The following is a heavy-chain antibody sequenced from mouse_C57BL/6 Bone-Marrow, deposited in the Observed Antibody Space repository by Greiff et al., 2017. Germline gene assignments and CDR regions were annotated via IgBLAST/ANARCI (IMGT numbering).Heavy chain of an antibody. D-gene: IGHD1-1*01. J-gene: IGHJ3*01. Sequence: EVKLMESGPELVKPGASVKIPCKASGYTFTDYNMDWVQQSHGKSLEWIGDINPNNGGTIYNQKFKGKATLTVDKSSSTAYMELRSLTSEDTAVYYCARKGDYYGSSWFAYWGQGTLVTVSA. CDR3: ARKGDYYGSSWFAY. V-gene: IGHV1-18*01. CDR1: GYTFTDYN. CDR2: INPNNGGT.